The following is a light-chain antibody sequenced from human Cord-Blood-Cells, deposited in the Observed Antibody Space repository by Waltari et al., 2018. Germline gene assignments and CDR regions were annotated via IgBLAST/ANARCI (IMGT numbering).Light chain of an antibody. Sequence: QSALTQPRSVSGSPGQSVTISCTGTSSDVGGYNYVSWYQQHPGKAPKLMIYDVSKRPSRVPDRFSGTKSGNTASLTSSVLQAEDEADYYCCSYAGSYTFGVFGGGTKLTVL. CDR2: DVS. CDR3: CSYAGSYTFGV. J-gene: IGLJ3*02. CDR1: SSDVGGYNY. V-gene: IGLV2-11*01.